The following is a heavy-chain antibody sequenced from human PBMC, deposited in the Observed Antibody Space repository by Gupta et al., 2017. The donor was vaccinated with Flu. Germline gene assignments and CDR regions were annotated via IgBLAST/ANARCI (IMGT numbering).Heavy chain of an antibody. D-gene: IGHD2-15*01. CDR2: IYTSGST. V-gene: IGHV4-61*02. Sequence: QVQLQESGPGLVKPSQTLSLTCTVSGGSISSGSYYWSWIRQPAGKGLEWIGRIYTSGSTNYNPSLKSRVTISVDTSKNQFSLKLSSVTAADTAVYYCARDRFVVVVAATGNWYFDLWGRGTLVTVSS. CDR3: ARDRFVVVVAATGNWYFDL. J-gene: IGHJ2*01. CDR1: GGSISSGSYY.